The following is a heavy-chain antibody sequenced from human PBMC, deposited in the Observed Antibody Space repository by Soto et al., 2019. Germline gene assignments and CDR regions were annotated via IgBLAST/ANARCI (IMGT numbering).Heavy chain of an antibody. CDR3: ARGRSRYYYYYMDV. CDR2: MNTNSGNT. CDR1: GYTFTSYD. V-gene: IGHV1-8*01. Sequence: ASVKVSCKASGYTFTSYDINWVRQATGQGLEWMGRMNTNSGNTGYAQKFQGRVTMTRNTSISTAYMELSSLRSEDTAVYYCARGRSRYYYYYMDVWGKGTTVTVSS. J-gene: IGHJ6*03.